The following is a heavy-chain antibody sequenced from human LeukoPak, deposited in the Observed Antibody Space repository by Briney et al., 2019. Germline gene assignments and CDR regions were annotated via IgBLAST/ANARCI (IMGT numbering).Heavy chain of an antibody. D-gene: IGHD1-26*01. Sequence: SETLSLTCTVSGGSISSYYWSWIRQPAGKGLEWIGRIYTSGSTNYNPSLKSRVTMSVDTFKNQFSLKLSSVTAADTAVYYCARSTVGATTTGPFDYWGQGTLVTVSS. CDR2: IYTSGST. V-gene: IGHV4-4*07. J-gene: IGHJ4*02. CDR1: GGSISSYY. CDR3: ARSTVGATTTGPFDY.